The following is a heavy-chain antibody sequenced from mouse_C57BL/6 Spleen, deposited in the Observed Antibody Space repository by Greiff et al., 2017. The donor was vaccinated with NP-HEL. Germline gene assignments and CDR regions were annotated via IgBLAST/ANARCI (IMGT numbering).Heavy chain of an antibody. D-gene: IGHD1-1*01. J-gene: IGHJ2*01. CDR1: GYTFTSYW. Sequence: QVQLKQPGAELVRPGSSVKLSCKASGYTFTSYWMDWVKQRPGQGLEWIGNIYPSDSETHYNQKFKDKATLTVDKSSSTAYMQLSSLTSEDSAVYYCARKDYGSSYFDYWGQGTTLTVSS. CDR2: IYPSDSET. V-gene: IGHV1-61*01. CDR3: ARKDYGSSYFDY.